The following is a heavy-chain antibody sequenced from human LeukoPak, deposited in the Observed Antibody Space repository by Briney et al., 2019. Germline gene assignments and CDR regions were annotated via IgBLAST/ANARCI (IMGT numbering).Heavy chain of an antibody. CDR3: ARDPVDTAMVWYAFDI. CDR1: GGSISSYY. Sequence: PSETLSLTCTVSGGSISSYYWSWIRQPAGKGLEWIGRIYTSGSTNYNPSLKSRVTMSVDTSKNQFSLKLSSVTAADTAVYYCARDPVDTAMVWYAFDIWGQGTMVTVSS. J-gene: IGHJ3*02. V-gene: IGHV4-4*07. CDR2: IYTSGST. D-gene: IGHD5-18*01.